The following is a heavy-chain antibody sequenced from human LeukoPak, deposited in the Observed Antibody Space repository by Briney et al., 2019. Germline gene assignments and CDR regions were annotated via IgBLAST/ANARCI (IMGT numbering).Heavy chain of an antibody. CDR2: TYYRSKWYY. V-gene: IGHV6-1*01. D-gene: IGHD1-26*01. CDR1: GDSVSSSNAA. J-gene: IGHJ4*02. CDR3: VGGNLEFDS. Sequence: SQTLSLTCAISGDSVSSSNAAWTWIRHSPSRGLEWLGRTYYRSKWYYEYAASLRGRLTVAPDTSKNQFSLELNSVTPEDTAVYYCVGGNLEFDSWGQGTLVTVSS.